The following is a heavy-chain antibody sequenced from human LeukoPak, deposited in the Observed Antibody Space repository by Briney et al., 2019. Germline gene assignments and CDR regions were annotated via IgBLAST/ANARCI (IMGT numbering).Heavy chain of an antibody. Sequence: SETLCLTCTVSGGSISGSSYYWGWIRQPPGKGLEWIGSIYYSGSTYYNPSLKSRVTISVDTSKNQFSLKLNSVTAADTAVYYCARGLNPTCPDYWGQGTLVTVSS. V-gene: IGHV4-39*02. CDR3: ARGLNPTCPDY. CDR2: IYYSGST. D-gene: IGHD1-1*01. J-gene: IGHJ4*02. CDR1: GGSISGSSYY.